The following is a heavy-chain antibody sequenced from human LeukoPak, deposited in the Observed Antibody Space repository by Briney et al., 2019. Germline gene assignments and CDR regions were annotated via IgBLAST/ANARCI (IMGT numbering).Heavy chain of an antibody. Sequence: AGGSLRLSCAASGFTFSSYGMHWVRQAPGKGLEWVAVISYDGSNKYYADSVKGRFTISRDNSKNTLYLQMNSLRAEDTAVYYCAKDQGGSSSGYYSTLGYYGMDVWGQGTTVTVSS. J-gene: IGHJ6*02. D-gene: IGHD3-22*01. CDR1: GFTFSSYG. V-gene: IGHV3-30*18. CDR3: AKDQGGSSSGYYSTLGYYGMDV. CDR2: ISYDGSNK.